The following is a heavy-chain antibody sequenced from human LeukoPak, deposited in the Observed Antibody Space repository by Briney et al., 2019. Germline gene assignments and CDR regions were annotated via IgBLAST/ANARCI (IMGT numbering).Heavy chain of an antibody. Sequence: PVRSLRLSCAASGFTFSSYGMHWVRQAPGKGLEWVAVISYDGSNKYYADSVKGRFTISRDNSKNTLYLQMNSLRAEDTAVYYCAKDLSWMNWAITMVHPLDYWGQGTLVTVSS. J-gene: IGHJ4*02. CDR1: GFTFSSYG. CDR3: AKDLSWMNWAITMVHPLDY. V-gene: IGHV3-30*18. CDR2: ISYDGSNK. D-gene: IGHD3-10*01.